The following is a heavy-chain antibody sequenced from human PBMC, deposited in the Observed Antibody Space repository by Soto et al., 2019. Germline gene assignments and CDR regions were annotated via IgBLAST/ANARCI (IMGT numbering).Heavy chain of an antibody. V-gene: IGHV3-30-3*01. D-gene: IGHD3-10*02. CDR2: ISYDGSNK. CDR1: GFTFSNYA. Sequence: QVQLVESGGGVVQPGRSLRLSCVASGFTFSNYAIHWVRQAPGKGLEGVTVISYDGSNKYYADSAKGRFTISRDNSKNTVNLKMDSLRAEDTAVYYCARVPCAGSYCPYFDNWGQGTLVTVSS. CDR3: ARVPCAGSYCPYFDN. J-gene: IGHJ4*02.